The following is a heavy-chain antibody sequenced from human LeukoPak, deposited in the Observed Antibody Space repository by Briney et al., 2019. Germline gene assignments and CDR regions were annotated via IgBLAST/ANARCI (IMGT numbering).Heavy chain of an antibody. D-gene: IGHD2-15*01. V-gene: IGHV1-18*01. CDR1: GYTFTSYG. CDR3: ATDLGYCSGGSCPSPFDY. CDR2: ISAYNGNT. J-gene: IGHJ4*02. Sequence: ASVKVSCKASGYTFTSYGISWVRQAPGQGLEWMGWISAYNGNTNYAQKFQGRVTMTEDTSTDTAYMELSSLRSEDTAVYYCATDLGYCSGGSCPSPFDYWGQGTLVTVSS.